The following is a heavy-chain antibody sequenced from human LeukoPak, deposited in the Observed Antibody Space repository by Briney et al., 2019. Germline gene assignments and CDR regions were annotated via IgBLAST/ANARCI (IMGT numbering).Heavy chain of an antibody. J-gene: IGHJ5*02. V-gene: IGHV4-59*01. CDR1: SRSIGSYY. Sequence: SQTLSLTCPVSSRSIGSYYWSWLRQPQRKVMEWIGYIYDSGTTNYNPARKSRVTISVATSKNQFALKLSSVTAADTAVYYCARPVGNWNRRWFDTWGQGTLVTVSS. CDR2: IYDSGTT. CDR3: ARPVGNWNRRWFDT. D-gene: IGHD1-1*01.